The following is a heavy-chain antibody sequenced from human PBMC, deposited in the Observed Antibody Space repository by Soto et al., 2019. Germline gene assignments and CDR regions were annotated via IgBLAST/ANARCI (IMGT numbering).Heavy chain of an antibody. CDR2: ISGSGGST. CDR3: AKDFGYYGSGSYQA. J-gene: IGHJ5*02. CDR1: GFTFISYA. V-gene: IGHV3-23*01. D-gene: IGHD3-10*01. Sequence: GGSLRLSCAASGFTFISYAMSWVRQAPGKGLEWVSAISGSGGSTYYADSVKGRFTISRDNSKNTLYLQMNSLRAEDTAVYYCAKDFGYYGSGSYQAWGQGTLVTVSS.